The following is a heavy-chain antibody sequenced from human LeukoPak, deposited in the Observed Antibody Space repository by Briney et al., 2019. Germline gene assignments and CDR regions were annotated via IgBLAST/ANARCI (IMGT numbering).Heavy chain of an antibody. D-gene: IGHD3-22*01. J-gene: IGHJ3*01. CDR1: GVSIISFY. Sequence: SETLSLTCSVSGVSIISFYWSWSRQRPGKGVECIGLIYYSGSTEYNPSLKSRVTISADASKNQFSFKLNCVTAEDTALYYFARGYYDQRGYSNAFDLWGQGTMVTVS. V-gene: IGHV4-59*01. CDR3: ARGYYDQRGYSNAFDL. CDR2: IYYSGST.